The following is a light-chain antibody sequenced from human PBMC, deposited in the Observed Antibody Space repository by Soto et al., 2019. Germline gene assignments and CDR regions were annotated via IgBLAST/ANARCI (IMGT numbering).Light chain of an antibody. CDR2: VGS. Sequence: DVVMTQSPLSLPVTPGEPASISCRSSQSLRHSNGYNYLDWYLQKPGQSRQLLIYVGSSRASGVPDRFSGSESGTDFTLNITRVEPEDVGVYYCMRGLHTPWTFGQGTKVEIK. CDR1: QSLRHSNGYNY. V-gene: IGKV2-28*01. CDR3: MRGLHTPWT. J-gene: IGKJ1*01.